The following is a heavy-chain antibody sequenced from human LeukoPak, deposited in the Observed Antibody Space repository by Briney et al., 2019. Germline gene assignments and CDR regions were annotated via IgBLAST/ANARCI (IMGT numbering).Heavy chain of an antibody. D-gene: IGHD6-13*01. V-gene: IGHV3-30*04. J-gene: IGHJ4*02. CDR3: ARDGPAAACFDY. CDR2: ISYDGSNK. Sequence: RGSLRLSCAASGFTFSSYAMHWVRQAPGKGLEWVAVISYDGSNKYYADSVKGRFTISRDNSKNTLYLQMNSLRAEDTAVYYCARDGPAAACFDYWGQGTLVTVSS. CDR1: GFTFSSYA.